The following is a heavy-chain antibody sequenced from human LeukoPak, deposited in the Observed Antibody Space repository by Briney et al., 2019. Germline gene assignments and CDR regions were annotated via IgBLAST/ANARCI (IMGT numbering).Heavy chain of an antibody. Sequence: GGSLRLSCAASGFTFSSYWMHWVRHAPGKGLVWVSRINSDGSSTTYADSVKGRFTISRDNAKNTLYLQMNSLRAEDTAVYYCARGAPDYYDSSGPGALRHWGQGTLVTVSS. CDR1: GFTFSSYW. CDR2: INSDGSST. CDR3: ARGAPDYYDSSGPGALRH. J-gene: IGHJ1*01. V-gene: IGHV3-74*01. D-gene: IGHD3-22*01.